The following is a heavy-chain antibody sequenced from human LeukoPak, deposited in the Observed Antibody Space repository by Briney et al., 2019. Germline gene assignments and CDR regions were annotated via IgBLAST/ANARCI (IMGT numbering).Heavy chain of an antibody. Sequence: TGGSLRLSCAAPGFTFRHYCMHCVRHVPGKRLVWVSRINPDGTTINYADSVRGRFAISRDNAKNTLHLEMNGLRADDTAVYYCARFRAGAGDFWGQGTLVSVSS. D-gene: IGHD4/OR15-4a*01. V-gene: IGHV3-74*01. J-gene: IGHJ4*02. CDR1: GFTFRHYC. CDR3: ARFRAGAGDF. CDR2: INPDGTTI.